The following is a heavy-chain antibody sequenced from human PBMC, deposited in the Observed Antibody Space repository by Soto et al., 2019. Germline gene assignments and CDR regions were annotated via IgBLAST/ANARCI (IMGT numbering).Heavy chain of an antibody. CDR2: TIPILGTA. Sequence: QVQLVQSGAEVKKPGSSVKVSCKASGGTFSSSVISWVRQAPGQGLEWMAGTIPILGTANYAQKFQGRVTVSADNSTSTAYMELSSLRSDDSATYYCASQSGSGSYSAWGQGTLVTVSS. V-gene: IGHV1-69*06. D-gene: IGHD3-10*01. CDR1: GGTFSSSV. CDR3: ASQSGSGSYSA. J-gene: IGHJ5*02.